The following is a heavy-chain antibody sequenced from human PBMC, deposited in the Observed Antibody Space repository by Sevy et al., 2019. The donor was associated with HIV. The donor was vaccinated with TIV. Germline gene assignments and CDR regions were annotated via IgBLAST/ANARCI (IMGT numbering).Heavy chain of an antibody. CDR3: ARVVAATIYWYFDL. Sequence: SETLSLTCTVSGGSVSSGSYYWSWIRQLPGKGLEWIGYIYYSGSTNYNPSLKSRVTISVDTSKNQFSLKLSSVTAADTAVYYCARVVAATIYWYFDLWGRGTLVTVSS. CDR1: GGSVSSGSYY. V-gene: IGHV4-61*01. J-gene: IGHJ2*01. D-gene: IGHD2-15*01. CDR2: IYYSGST.